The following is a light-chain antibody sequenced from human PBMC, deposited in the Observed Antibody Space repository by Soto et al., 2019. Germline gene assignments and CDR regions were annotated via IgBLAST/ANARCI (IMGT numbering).Light chain of an antibody. CDR2: GAS. CDR3: QQYNNWPRT. J-gene: IGKJ2*01. Sequence: EIVMTQSPTTLSVSPGERATLSCRASQSVSSNLAWYQQKPGQAPRLLIYGASIRATGIPARFSGSGSGTEFTLTISSLQSEDFADYYWQQYNNWPRTFGQGTNLEIK. CDR1: QSVSSN. V-gene: IGKV3D-15*01.